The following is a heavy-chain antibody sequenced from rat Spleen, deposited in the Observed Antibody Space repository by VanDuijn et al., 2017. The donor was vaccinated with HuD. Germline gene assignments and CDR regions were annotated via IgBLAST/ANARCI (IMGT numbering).Heavy chain of an antibody. CDR2: INYEGTST. CDR3: ARRHYGYTDYFDY. D-gene: IGHD1-9*01. V-gene: IGHV5-22*01. Sequence: EVQLVESGGGLVQPGRSMRLSCAASGFTFSDYYMAWVRQAPKKELEWVASINYEGTSTYYGDSVKGRFTISRDNAKSTLSLQMDSLRSEDTATYYCARRHYGYTDYFDYWGQGVMVTVSS. J-gene: IGHJ2*01. CDR1: GFTFSDYY.